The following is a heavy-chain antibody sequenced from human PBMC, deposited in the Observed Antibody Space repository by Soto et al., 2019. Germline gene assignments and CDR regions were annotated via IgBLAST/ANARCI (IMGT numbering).Heavy chain of an antibody. CDR1: GFTVSSNY. Sequence: GGSLRLSCSASGFTVSSNYMSWVRQAPCKGLESVSVIYSGGSTYYADSVKGRFTISRDNSKNTLYLQMNSLRAEDTAVYYCARGPTWGDFWSGYYEYYGMDVWGQGTTVTVSS. CDR3: ARGPTWGDFWSGYYEYYGMDV. CDR2: IYSGGST. D-gene: IGHD3-3*01. J-gene: IGHJ6*02. V-gene: IGHV3-53*01.